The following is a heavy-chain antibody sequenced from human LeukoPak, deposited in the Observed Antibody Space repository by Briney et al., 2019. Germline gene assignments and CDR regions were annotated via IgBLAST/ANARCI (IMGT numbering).Heavy chain of an antibody. CDR2: IYYSGST. Sequence: PSQTLSLTCTVSGGSISSGGYYWSWIRQHPGKGLEWIGYIYYSGSTYYNPSPKSRVTISVDTSKNQFSLKLSSVTAADTAVYYCAREWSGYCSSTSCSGNWFDPWGQGTLVTVSS. D-gene: IGHD2-2*01. CDR3: AREWSGYCSSTSCSGNWFDP. J-gene: IGHJ5*02. CDR1: GGSISSGGYY. V-gene: IGHV4-31*03.